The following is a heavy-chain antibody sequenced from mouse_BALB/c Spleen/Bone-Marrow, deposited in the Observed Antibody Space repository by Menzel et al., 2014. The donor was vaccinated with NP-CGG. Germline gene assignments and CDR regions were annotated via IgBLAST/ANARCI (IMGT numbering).Heavy chain of an antibody. CDR1: GYTFTDYA. Sequence: VQFQESGAELVRPGVSVKISCKGSGYTFTDYAMHWVKQSHAKSLEWIGVISPYYVDGGYNQKFKGKATMTIDKSSSTTYMELARLTSEDSAIDYCARGGSSSLYYYAMDYWGQGTSVTVSS. CDR3: ARGGSSSLYYYAMDY. CDR2: ISPYYVDG. V-gene: IGHV1S137*01. J-gene: IGHJ4*01. D-gene: IGHD6-1*01.